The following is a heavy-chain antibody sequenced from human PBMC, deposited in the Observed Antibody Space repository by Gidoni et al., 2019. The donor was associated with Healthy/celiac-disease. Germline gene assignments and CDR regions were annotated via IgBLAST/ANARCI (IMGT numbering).Heavy chain of an antibody. D-gene: IGHD5-12*01. CDR1: GYPCTSYG. V-gene: IGHV1-18*01. J-gene: IGHJ3*02. Sequence: QVQLVQSGAEVKQPGASVKLACRASGYPCTSYGISWVRQAPGQGLEWMGWISTYNGNTNYAQKLQVRVTMTTDTSTSTAYMELRSLRSDDTSVYYCARDYLRWVAFDIWGQGTMVTVSS. CDR2: ISTYNGNT. CDR3: ARDYLRWVAFDI.